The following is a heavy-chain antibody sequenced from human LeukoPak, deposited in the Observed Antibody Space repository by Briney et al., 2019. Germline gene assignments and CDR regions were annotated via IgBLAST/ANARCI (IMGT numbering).Heavy chain of an antibody. CDR3: ARSWIRSGRVVGYFDF. D-gene: IGHD5-18*01. V-gene: IGHV1-46*01. J-gene: IGHJ4*02. CDR2: INPSGGST. CDR1: GYTFTSYY. Sequence: GASVKVSCKASGYTFTSYYMHWVRQAPGQGLEWMGLINPSGGSTTYAQKFQGRVTMTRDTSTGTVYMELSSLRFEDSAMYYCARSWIRSGRVVGYFDFWGQGIPVTVSS.